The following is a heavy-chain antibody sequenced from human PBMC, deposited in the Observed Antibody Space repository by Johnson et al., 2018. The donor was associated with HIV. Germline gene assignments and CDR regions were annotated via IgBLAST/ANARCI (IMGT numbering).Heavy chain of an antibody. CDR1: GLSFSNFG. D-gene: IGHD6-19*01. Sequence: QVKLVESGGGVVQPGKSLTLSCVGSGLSFSNFGIHWVRQAPGKGPEWVAVISFDGNLKKYADSVKGRFTISRDNAKKSLYLQMTSLRAEDTAMYYCAKRRVAGDDAFDVWGQGTMVIVSS. V-gene: IGHV3-33*03. J-gene: IGHJ3*01. CDR3: AKRRVAGDDAFDV. CDR2: ISFDGNLK.